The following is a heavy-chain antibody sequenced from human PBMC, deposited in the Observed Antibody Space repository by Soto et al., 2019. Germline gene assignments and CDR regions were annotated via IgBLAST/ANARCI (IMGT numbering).Heavy chain of an antibody. V-gene: IGHV1-18*01. J-gene: IGHJ4*02. Sequence: QVQLVQSGAEVKKPGASVKVSCKASGYTFTSYGISWVRQAPGQGLKWMGWISAYKGNTNYARKLQGRVPMKTDTSTNKAYMELRNLRSDDKDVYYCARAAPPVDYWGQGTLVTVSS. CDR2: ISAYKGNT. CDR3: ARAAPPVDY. CDR1: GYTFTSYG.